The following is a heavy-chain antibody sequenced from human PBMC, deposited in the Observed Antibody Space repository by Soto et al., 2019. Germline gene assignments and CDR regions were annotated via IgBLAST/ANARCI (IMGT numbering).Heavy chain of an antibody. CDR3: ARGYDTALAPIF. V-gene: IGHV4-34*01. Sequence: SETLSLTCAVYGGSFSSYHWSWIRQTPGKGLEWIGEINHLTTTNYNPSLKSRVIISLDTPKNQFSLKLSSVTAADTAVYYCARGYDTALAPIFWGQGILVTVST. CDR2: INHLTTT. J-gene: IGHJ4*02. CDR1: GGSFSSYH. D-gene: IGHD5-18*01.